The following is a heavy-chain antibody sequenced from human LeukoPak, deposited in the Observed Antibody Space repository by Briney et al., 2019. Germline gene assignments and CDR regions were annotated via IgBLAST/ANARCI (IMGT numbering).Heavy chain of an antibody. CDR3: ARGPSTGEFDY. J-gene: IGHJ4*02. CDR1: GYTFTGYY. Sequence: GASVKVSCKASGYTFTGYYMHWVRHAPGQGLEWMGWINPNSGATNYPPKFQGRVTMTRDTSISTVYMELSGLTSDDTAVYYCARGPSTGEFDYWGQGTQVTVS. CDR2: INPNSGAT. V-gene: IGHV1-2*02. D-gene: IGHD3-10*01.